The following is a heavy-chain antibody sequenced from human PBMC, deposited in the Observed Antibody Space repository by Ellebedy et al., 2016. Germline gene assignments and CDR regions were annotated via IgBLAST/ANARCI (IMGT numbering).Heavy chain of an antibody. CDR2: ISNSGGYT. J-gene: IGHJ6*03. D-gene: IGHD7-27*01. Sequence: GESLKISCAASGFTFSTYAMSWVRRAPGKGLEWVSAISNSGGYTYYADSVKGRFTISRDNSKNTLYLQMNSLRDEDTAIYYCAKGGLGMGNYYYMDVWGKGTTVTVSS. CDR3: AKGGLGMGNYYYMDV. V-gene: IGHV3-23*01. CDR1: GFTFSTYA.